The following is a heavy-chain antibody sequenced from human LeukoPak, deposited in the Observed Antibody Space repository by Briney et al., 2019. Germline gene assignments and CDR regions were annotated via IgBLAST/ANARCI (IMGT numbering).Heavy chain of an antibody. D-gene: IGHD7-27*01. CDR1: GFHFSTYA. Sequence: GGSLRLSGAASGFHFSTYAMHWVRQAPGKGLEWVGVIWYDGSNKIYAESVKGRFTISRDNSKNTLYLQMNSLRAEDTAVYYCARDRSWGSQCYFDYWGQGTLVTVSS. J-gene: IGHJ4*02. CDR3: ARDRSWGSQCYFDY. CDR2: IWYDGSNK. V-gene: IGHV3-33*01.